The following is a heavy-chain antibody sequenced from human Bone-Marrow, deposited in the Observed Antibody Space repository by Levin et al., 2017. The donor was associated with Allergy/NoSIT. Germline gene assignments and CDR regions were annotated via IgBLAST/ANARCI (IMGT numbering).Heavy chain of an antibody. CDR1: GGSISSESYS. V-gene: IGHV4-61*02. CDR2: IYTSGST. D-gene: IGHD3-10*01. Sequence: SQTLSLTCPVSGGSISSESYSWRWIRQPAGKRLEWIGRIYTSGSTDYNSSLKRRVTISIDTSKNQFSLDLRSVTAADTAVYYCARDKEFNDYYYYMDVWGKGTTVTVSS. CDR3: ARDKEFNDYYYYMDV. J-gene: IGHJ6*03.